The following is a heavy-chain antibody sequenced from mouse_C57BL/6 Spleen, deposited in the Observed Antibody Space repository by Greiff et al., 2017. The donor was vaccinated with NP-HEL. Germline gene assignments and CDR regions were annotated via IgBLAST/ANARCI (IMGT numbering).Heavy chain of an antibody. CDR3: ARLGLFHA. V-gene: IGHV1-50*01. J-gene: IGHJ2*01. Sequence: QVQLQQPGAELVKPGASVKLSCKASGYTFTSYWMQWVKQRPGQGLEWIGEIDPSDSYTKYTQKFKGKATLPVDTSSSTAYMQLSSLTSEDSAGYYCARLGLFHAWGQGTTLTVSS. CDR2: IDPSDSYT. CDR1: GYTFTSYW. D-gene: IGHD3-1*01.